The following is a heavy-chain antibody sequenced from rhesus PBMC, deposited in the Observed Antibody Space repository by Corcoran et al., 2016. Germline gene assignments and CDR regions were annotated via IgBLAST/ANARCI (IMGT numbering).Heavy chain of an antibody. V-gene: IGHV4-80*01. D-gene: IGHD2-39*02. CDR3: ARGHGSGGVCHFDY. J-gene: IGHJ4*01. CDR1: GASISSYS. CDR2: IKGNSGSN. Sequence: QVQLPESGPGLVKPSETLSLTCAVSGASISSYSWRWIRPPPGKGLEWIGEIKGNSGSNYYNPSLRSPVTMSKDSAKNQFSLKLSAVTAEDTAVDYCARGHGSGGVCHFDYWGQGVLVTVSS.